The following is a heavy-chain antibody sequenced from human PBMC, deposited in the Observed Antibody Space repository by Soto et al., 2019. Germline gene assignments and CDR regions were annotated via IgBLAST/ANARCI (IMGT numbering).Heavy chain of an antibody. Sequence: QVQLVQSGAEVKKPGASVKVSCKASGYTLTTFFMHWVRQAPGQGLEWMGVMNPGYPAGRSHTYAQKFQGRGTMTTATSTSTVYMGLGRLRSDDTAVYYCAREAIVAGATTGMDVWGQGTTVTVSS. J-gene: IGHJ6*02. CDR2: MNPGYPAGRSH. CDR3: AREAIVAGATTGMDV. V-gene: IGHV1-46*01. D-gene: IGHD1-26*01. CDR1: GYTLTTFF.